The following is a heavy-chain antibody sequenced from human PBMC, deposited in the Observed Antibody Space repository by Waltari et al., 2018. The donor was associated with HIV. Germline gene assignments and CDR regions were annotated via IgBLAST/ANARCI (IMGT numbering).Heavy chain of an antibody. CDR2: INHSGST. J-gene: IGHJ3*02. D-gene: IGHD1-7*01. V-gene: IGHV4-34*01. CDR1: GGSFSGYY. CDR3: ARGSGETGTIGVGDDAFDI. Sequence: QVQLQQWGAGLLKPSETLSLTCAVYGGSFSGYYWSWIRQPPGKGLEWIGEINHSGSTNYNPSRKSRVTISVDTSKNQFSLKLSSVTAADTAVYYCARGSGETGTIGVGDDAFDIWGQGTMVTVSS.